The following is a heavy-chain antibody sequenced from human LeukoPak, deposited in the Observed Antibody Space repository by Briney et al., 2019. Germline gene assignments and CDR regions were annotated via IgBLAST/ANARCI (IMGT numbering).Heavy chain of an antibody. CDR3: AQTFGSGFPN. Sequence: SVKVSCKASGGTFSSYAISWVRQAPGQGLEWMGGIIPIFGTTNYAQKFQDRVTITADKSTSTAYMELSSLRSEDTAVYYCAQTFGSGFPNWGQGTLVTVSS. D-gene: IGHD3-10*01. J-gene: IGHJ4*02. V-gene: IGHV1-69*06. CDR2: IIPIFGTT. CDR1: GGTFSSYA.